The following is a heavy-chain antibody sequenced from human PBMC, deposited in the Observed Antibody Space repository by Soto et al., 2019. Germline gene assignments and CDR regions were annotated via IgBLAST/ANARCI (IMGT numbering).Heavy chain of an antibody. CDR1: GYTFTSYG. V-gene: IGHV1-18*04. D-gene: IGHD3-3*01. J-gene: IGHJ5*02. Sequence: ASVKVSCKTSGYTFTSYGISWVRRAPGQGLEWMGWISAYNGNTNYAQKLQGRVTMTTDTSTSTAYMELRSLRSDDTAVYYCARSVLRFLRWFDPWGQGTLDTVSS. CDR2: ISAYNGNT. CDR3: ARSVLRFLRWFDP.